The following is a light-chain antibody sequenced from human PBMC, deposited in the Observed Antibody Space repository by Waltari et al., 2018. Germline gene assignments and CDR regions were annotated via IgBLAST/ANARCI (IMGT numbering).Light chain of an antibody. CDR2: DVR. CDR1: SSDVRAYNY. Sequence: QSVLTQPASVSGSSGQSLTISCTGNSSDVRAYNYVSWYQQHPGKAPKIVIYDVRKRPSGVSDRFSGSKSGNTASLTISGLQAEDEADYYCSSYTSGNTWVFGGGTKLTVL. V-gene: IGLV2-14*03. CDR3: SSYTSGNTWV. J-gene: IGLJ3*02.